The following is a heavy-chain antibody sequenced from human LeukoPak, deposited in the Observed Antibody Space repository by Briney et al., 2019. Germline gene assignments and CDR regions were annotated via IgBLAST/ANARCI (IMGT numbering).Heavy chain of an antibody. CDR1: GGSFSNYY. V-gene: IGHV4-34*01. CDR3: ARHTSSSLNY. D-gene: IGHD6-13*01. CDR2: INQSGYI. J-gene: IGHJ4*02. Sequence: SETLSLTCAVYGGSFSNYYWNWIRQPPGKGLEWIGEINQSGYINYNPSLKSRVTMSIDTSKNQFSLKLSSVTAADTAVYYCARHTSSSLNYWGQGTLVTVSS.